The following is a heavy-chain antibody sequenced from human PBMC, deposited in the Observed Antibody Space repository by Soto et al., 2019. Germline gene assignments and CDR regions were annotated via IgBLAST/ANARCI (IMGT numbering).Heavy chain of an antibody. D-gene: IGHD5-12*01. CDR2: IYYSGST. V-gene: IGHV4-39*01. CDR1: GGSISSSSYY. J-gene: IGHJ4*02. Sequence: SETLSLTCTVSGGSISSSSYYWGWIRQPPGKGLEWIGSIYYSGSTYYNPSLKSRVTISVDTSKNQFSLKLSSVTAADTAVYYCARHVEMATILFYFDYWGQGTLVTVSS. CDR3: ARHVEMATILFYFDY.